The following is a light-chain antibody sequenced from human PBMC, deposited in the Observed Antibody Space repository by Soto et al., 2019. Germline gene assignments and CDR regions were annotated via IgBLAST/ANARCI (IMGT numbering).Light chain of an antibody. V-gene: IGKV1-39*01. CDR3: QQSYNIPLT. J-gene: IGKJ5*01. CDR1: QSISTY. Sequence: DIQMTQSPPSLSASVGDRVTITCRASQSISTYLNWYQQKPGKAPKLLIYAASTLQSGVPSRFSGSGYGTDFTLIISSLQPEDFAPFYCQQSYNIPLTFGPGTRLEIK. CDR2: AAS.